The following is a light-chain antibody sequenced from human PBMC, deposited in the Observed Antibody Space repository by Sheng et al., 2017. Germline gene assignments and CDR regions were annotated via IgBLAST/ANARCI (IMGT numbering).Light chain of an antibody. CDR1: QSVGTH. J-gene: IGKJ1*01. Sequence: DIVMTQSPATLPVSPGERATLSCRASQSVGTHLAWYQQKLGQAPRLLIYGASTRATGVPARFSGSGSETEFTLTITSLRSEDFAVYYCHQFNLWPWTFGQGTNVDVK. CDR2: GAS. CDR3: HQFNLWPWT. V-gene: IGKV3-15*01.